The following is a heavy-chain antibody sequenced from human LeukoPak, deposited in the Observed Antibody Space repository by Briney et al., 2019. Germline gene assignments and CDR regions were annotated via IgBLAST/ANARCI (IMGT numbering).Heavy chain of an antibody. D-gene: IGHD3-10*01. Sequence: SETLSLTRTVSGGSISSYYWSWIRQPPGKGLAGIGYIYTSGSTNYNPSLNSRVTISVDTSNDQFSLKPSSVTDADTAVYYCARHESRVSGPDYWGQGTLVTVSS. CDR3: ARHESRVSGPDY. V-gene: IGHV4-4*09. J-gene: IGHJ4*02. CDR2: IYTSGST. CDR1: GGSISSYY.